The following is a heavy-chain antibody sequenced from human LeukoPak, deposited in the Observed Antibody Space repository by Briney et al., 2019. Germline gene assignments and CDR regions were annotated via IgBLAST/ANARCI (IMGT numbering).Heavy chain of an antibody. Sequence: GRSLRLSCAASGFTFSSYGMHWVRQAPGKGLEWVAVIWYDGSNKYYADSVKGRFTISRDNSKNTLYLQMNSLRAEDTAVYYCARYNRGDLGYYDSSLWAFDIWGQGTMVTVSS. CDR1: GFTFSSYG. D-gene: IGHD3-22*01. CDR3: ARYNRGDLGYYDSSLWAFDI. V-gene: IGHV3-33*01. CDR2: IWYDGSNK. J-gene: IGHJ3*02.